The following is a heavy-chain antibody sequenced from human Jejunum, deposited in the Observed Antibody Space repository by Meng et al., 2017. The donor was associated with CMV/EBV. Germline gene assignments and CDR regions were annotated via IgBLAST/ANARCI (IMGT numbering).Heavy chain of an antibody. CDR1: GFTFSSSW. D-gene: IGHD3-3*01. Sequence: ASGFTFSSSWMSWVRQAPGTGLEWVANIKQDGSEKYYVDSIKGRFTISRDNAKNSLYLHMNSLKAEDTAVYYCAREIFLSSGFDYWGQGTLVTVSS. J-gene: IGHJ4*02. CDR3: AREIFLSSGFDY. V-gene: IGHV3-7*01. CDR2: IKQDGSEK.